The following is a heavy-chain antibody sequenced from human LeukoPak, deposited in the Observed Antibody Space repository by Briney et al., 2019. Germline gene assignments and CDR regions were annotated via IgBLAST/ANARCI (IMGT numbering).Heavy chain of an antibody. CDR2: ISPSGDST. Sequence: GGSLRLSCEVSGFTFRSSYMHWVRQAPGQGLEYVSAISPSGDSTYYTNSVRGRFTISRDNSKSTLFLQMGSLTAEDMAVYYCARGLYYGSGQYYFDYWGQGTLVTVSS. V-gene: IGHV3-64*01. J-gene: IGHJ4*02. D-gene: IGHD3-10*01. CDR3: ARGLYYGSGQYYFDY. CDR1: GFTFRSSY.